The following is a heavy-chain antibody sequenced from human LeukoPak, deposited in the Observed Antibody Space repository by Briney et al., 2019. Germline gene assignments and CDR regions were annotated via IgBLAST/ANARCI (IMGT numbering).Heavy chain of an antibody. Sequence: PGGSLRLSCAASGFTFSSFAMRWVRQAPGKGLEWVSAIRGSGDGTRYGYSVKGRFTISTDNTKSTLYLQMISLRAEDTAVYFCAKDVGSSLYYFNYWGQGTLVTVSS. CDR1: GFTFSSFA. CDR2: IRGSGDGT. CDR3: AKDVGSSLYYFNY. D-gene: IGHD6-13*01. V-gene: IGHV3-23*01. J-gene: IGHJ4*02.